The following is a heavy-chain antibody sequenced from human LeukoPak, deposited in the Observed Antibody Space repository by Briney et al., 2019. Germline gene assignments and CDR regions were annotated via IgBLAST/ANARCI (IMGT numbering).Heavy chain of an antibody. Sequence: PGRSLRLPCVASGFIFSHYGMHWVRQAPGKGLEWVAVIWSDGSNRFYAGSVKGRFTISRDNSQNTVFLQMNSLRAEDTAMYYCARDAQRGFDYSNSLKYWGHGILVTVSS. V-gene: IGHV3-33*01. D-gene: IGHD4-11*01. CDR2: IWSDGSNR. CDR1: GFIFSHYG. CDR3: ARDAQRGFDYSNSLKY. J-gene: IGHJ4*01.